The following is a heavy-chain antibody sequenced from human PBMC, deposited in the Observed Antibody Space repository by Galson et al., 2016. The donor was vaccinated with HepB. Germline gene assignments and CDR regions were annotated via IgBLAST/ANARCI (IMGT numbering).Heavy chain of an antibody. Sequence: ETLSLTCTVSGGSMINHYWSWIRQPPGKGLEWIGYIYHSGSTKYNPSLESRVTMSVDTSKNQFSLTVGSMTAADTAIYFCARHEASNVAMRIDYWGQGTLVAVAS. CDR1: GGSMINHY. CDR2: IYHSGST. D-gene: IGHD2-2*01. V-gene: IGHV4-59*08. CDR3: ARHEASNVAMRIDY. J-gene: IGHJ4*02.